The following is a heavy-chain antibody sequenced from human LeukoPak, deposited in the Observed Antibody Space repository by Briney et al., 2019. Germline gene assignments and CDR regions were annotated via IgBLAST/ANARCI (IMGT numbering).Heavy chain of an antibody. Sequence: SPTLSLTCAVCGACLSSHYWSWIGQPPGKGLEWIGEINHSGSTNYNPSLKSRVTISVDTSKNQFSLKLNSVTAADTAVYYCARGGPLTYDIVVVVAATHMFDYWGQGTLVTVSS. CDR3: ARGGPLTYDIVVVVAATHMFDY. CDR1: GACLSSHY. D-gene: IGHD2-15*01. V-gene: IGHV4-34*01. J-gene: IGHJ4*02. CDR2: INHSGST.